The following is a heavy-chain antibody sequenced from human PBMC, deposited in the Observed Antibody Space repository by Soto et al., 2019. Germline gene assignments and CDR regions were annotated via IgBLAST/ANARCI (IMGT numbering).Heavy chain of an antibody. D-gene: IGHD5-18*01. V-gene: IGHV4-30-2*05. CDR3: ASTTGRGYSFGFFDY. J-gene: IGHJ4*02. CDR1: GGSISSGGYF. Sequence: PSETLSLTCAVSGGSISSGGYFWSWIRQPPGKGLEWIGYIYHSGSTYYNPSLKSRVTISVDTSKNQFSLKLSSVTAADTAVYYCASTTGRGYSFGFFDYWGQGTLVTVSS. CDR2: IYHSGST.